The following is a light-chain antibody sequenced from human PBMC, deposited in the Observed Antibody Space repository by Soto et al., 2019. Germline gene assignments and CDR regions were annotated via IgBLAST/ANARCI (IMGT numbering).Light chain of an antibody. V-gene: IGLV4-60*02. J-gene: IGLJ3*02. CDR2: LEGSGSY. CDR3: EAWDSNTNWV. Sequence: QSVLTQSSSASASLGSSVKLTCTLSSGHSSYIIAWHQQQPGKAPRYLMKLEGSGSYNKGSGVPDRFSGSSSGDDRYLTISNLQFEDEADYYCEAWDSNTNWVFGGGTKLTVL. CDR1: SGHSSYI.